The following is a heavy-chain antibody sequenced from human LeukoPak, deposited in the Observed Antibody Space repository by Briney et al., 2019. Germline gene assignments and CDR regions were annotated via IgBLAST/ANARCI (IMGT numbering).Heavy chain of an antibody. J-gene: IGHJ4*02. CDR2: IDPSDSYT. CDR3: ARLIAAPTFDY. D-gene: IGHD6-13*01. Sequence: GESLRISCKGAGYSFTNYWIIWVRQMPGKGLEWMGEIDPSDSYTNYSPSFQGHVTLSADKSISTAYLQWSSLKASDTAMYYCARLIAAPTFDYWGQGTLVTVSS. V-gene: IGHV5-10-1*01. CDR1: GYSFTNYW.